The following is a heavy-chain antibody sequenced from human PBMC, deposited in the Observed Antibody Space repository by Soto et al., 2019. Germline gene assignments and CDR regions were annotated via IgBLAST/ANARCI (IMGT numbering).Heavy chain of an antibody. CDR2: INPNSGGT. J-gene: IGHJ4*02. V-gene: IGHV1-2*04. CDR3: ARTYVDTAMRSPFAF. D-gene: IGHD5-18*01. Sequence: GASVKVSCKASGYTFTGYYMHWVRQAPGQGLEWMGWINPNSGGTNYAQKFQGWVTMTRDTSISTAYMELSRLRSDDTAVYYCARTYVDTAMRSPFAFWGQRTLVIVSS. CDR1: GYTFTGYY.